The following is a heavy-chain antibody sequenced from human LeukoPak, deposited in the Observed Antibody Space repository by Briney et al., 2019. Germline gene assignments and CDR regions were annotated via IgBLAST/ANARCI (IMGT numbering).Heavy chain of an antibody. CDR2: IYGSGGST. CDR1: GFSFSNFA. J-gene: IGHJ6*03. D-gene: IGHD3-10*01. V-gene: IGHV3-23*01. Sequence: PGGSLRLSCAASGFSFSNFAMTWARQAPGEGLEWVSVIYGSGGSTFYADSVKGRFTMSRDNSKNMLYLEMNTLRAEDTALYYCTKVGYFGSGRHYYYYMDVWGKGTTVTVSS. CDR3: TKVGYFGSGRHYYYYMDV.